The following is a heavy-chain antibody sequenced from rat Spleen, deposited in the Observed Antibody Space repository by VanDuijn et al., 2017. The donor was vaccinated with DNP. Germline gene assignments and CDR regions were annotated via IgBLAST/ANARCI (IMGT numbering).Heavy chain of an antibody. CDR2: IIYDGSRT. CDR3: ATGGDGSYSFAY. V-gene: IGHV5S10*01. J-gene: IGHJ3*01. D-gene: IGHD1-12*02. Sequence: EVQLVETGGGLVQPGKSLKLSCAASRFTFSDYNMAWVRQAPKKGLEWVATIIYDGSRTYYRDSVKGRFTISRDNAYSTLYLQMDSLRSEDTATYYCATGGDGSYSFAYWGQGTLVTVSS. CDR1: RFTFSDYN.